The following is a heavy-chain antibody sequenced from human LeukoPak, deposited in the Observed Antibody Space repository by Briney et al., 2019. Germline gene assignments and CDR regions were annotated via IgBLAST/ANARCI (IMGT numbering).Heavy chain of an antibody. CDR1: DGSISSNNYY. Sequence: TSQTLSLTCTVSDGSISSNNYYWSWIRQPAGKGLEWIGHLYTSGSTNYNPSLKSRVTISVDTSKNQFSLKLSSVTAADTAVYYCARTSYFDAFDIWGQGTMVTVSS. D-gene: IGHD1-26*01. V-gene: IGHV4-61*09. J-gene: IGHJ3*02. CDR2: LYTSGST. CDR3: ARTSYFDAFDI.